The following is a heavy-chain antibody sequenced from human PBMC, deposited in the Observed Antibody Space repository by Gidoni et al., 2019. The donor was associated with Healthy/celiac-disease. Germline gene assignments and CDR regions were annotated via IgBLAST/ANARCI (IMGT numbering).Heavy chain of an antibody. CDR3: ARDYDSSGPAAFDI. D-gene: IGHD3-22*01. J-gene: IGHJ3*02. CDR2: IIPIFGTA. V-gene: IGHV1-69*01. Sequence: QVQLVQSGAEVTKPGSSVKVSCTASGGTFSSYAISWVRQAPGQGLEWMGGIIPIFGTANYAQKFQGRVTITADESTSTAYMELSSLRSEDTAVYYCARDYDSSGPAAFDIWGQGTMVTVSS. CDR1: GGTFSSYA.